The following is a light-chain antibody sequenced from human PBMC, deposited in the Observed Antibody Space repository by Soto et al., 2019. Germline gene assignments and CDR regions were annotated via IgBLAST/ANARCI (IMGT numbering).Light chain of an antibody. Sequence: QSALTQPASVSGSPGQSITISCAGTSADIGAFNYVSWYQHHPGKAPKLLIYDVSDRPSGVSTRFSASKSANTASLTISGLPADDEADYYCSSYSTSSALVFGGGTQLTVL. J-gene: IGLJ2*01. V-gene: IGLV2-14*03. CDR3: SSYSTSSALV. CDR1: SADIGAFNY. CDR2: DVS.